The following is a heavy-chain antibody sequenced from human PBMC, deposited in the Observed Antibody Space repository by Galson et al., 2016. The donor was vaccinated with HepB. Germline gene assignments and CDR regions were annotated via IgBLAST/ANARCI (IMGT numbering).Heavy chain of an antibody. CDR3: ERPIQRRTYTRRWGMDF. V-gene: IGHV4-34*01. D-gene: IGHD1-1*01. Sequence: SETLSLTCAVDGGSFSGYYWSWIRQSPGKGLEWIGEINHSGSTNYNASLKSRVTISLETFKNQFYLNLSSVTAADTAVYYCERPIQRRTYTRRWGMDFWGPGTPVTFSS. J-gene: IGHJ6*02. CDR1: GGSFSGYY. CDR2: INHSGST.